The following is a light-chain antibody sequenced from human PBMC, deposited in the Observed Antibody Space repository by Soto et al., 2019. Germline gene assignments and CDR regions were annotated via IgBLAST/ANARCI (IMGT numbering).Light chain of an antibody. V-gene: IGKV2-30*02. CDR1: QSLVHSDGNTY. J-gene: IGKJ4*01. CDR3: MQGTHWPLT. Sequence: DVVMTQSPLSLPVTLGQPASISCRSTQSLVHSDGNTYLTWLQQRPGQPPRRLIYKVSNRDSGVPDRFRGSGSVTDFTLKISRVEAEDVGVYYCMQGTHWPLTFGGGTKVEIK. CDR2: KVS.